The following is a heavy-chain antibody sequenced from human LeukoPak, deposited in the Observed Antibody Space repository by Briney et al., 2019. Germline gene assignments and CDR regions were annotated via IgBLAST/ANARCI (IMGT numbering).Heavy chain of an antibody. V-gene: IGHV3-30*04. J-gene: IGHJ5*02. CDR3: ARDLGYCSSTSCYTSWFDP. CDR1: GFTFSSYA. Sequence: PGGSLRLSCAASGFTFSSYAMHWVRQAPGKGLEWVAVISYDGSNKYYADSVKGRFTISRDNSKNTLYLQMNSLRAEDTAVYYCARDLGYCSSTSCYTSWFDPWGQETLVTVSS. CDR2: ISYDGSNK. D-gene: IGHD2-2*02.